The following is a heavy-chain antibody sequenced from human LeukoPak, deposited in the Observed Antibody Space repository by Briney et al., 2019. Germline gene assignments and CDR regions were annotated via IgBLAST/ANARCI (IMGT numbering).Heavy chain of an antibody. CDR1: GFTFSSYS. J-gene: IGHJ4*02. V-gene: IGHV3-21*01. CDR2: ISSSSSYI. Sequence: GGSLRLSCAASGFTFSSYSMNWVRQAPGKGLEWVSSISSSSSYIYYADSVKGRFTISRDNAKNSLYLQMNSLRAEDTAVYYCASAVEMAHYFDYWGQGTLVTVSS. D-gene: IGHD5-24*01. CDR3: ASAVEMAHYFDY.